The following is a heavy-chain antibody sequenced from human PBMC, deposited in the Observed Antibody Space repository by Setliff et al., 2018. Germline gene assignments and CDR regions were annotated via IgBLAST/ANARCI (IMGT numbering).Heavy chain of an antibody. D-gene: IGHD5-12*01. CDR1: GDSLSSGTQY. CDR2: INYSGST. V-gene: IGHV4-39*01. Sequence: PSETLSLTCSVLGDSLSSGTQYWAWIRQPPGKGLEWIGNINYSGSTYYNPSLKSRVTMSVDASKNQVSLKMTSVTAEDTAVYYCAKVDIDYIMTRDNTWQYFFYMDVWGRGTTVTVSS. CDR3: AKVDIDYIMTRDNTWQYFFYMDV. J-gene: IGHJ6*03.